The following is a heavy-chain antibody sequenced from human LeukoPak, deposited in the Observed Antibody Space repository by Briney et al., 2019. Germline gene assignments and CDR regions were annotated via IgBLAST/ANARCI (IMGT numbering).Heavy chain of an antibody. J-gene: IGHJ4*02. CDR2: INPNSGGT. CDR1: VYTFTCYY. CDR3: ARVRRGYSSSSYSDY. D-gene: IGHD6-13*01. Sequence: ASVKVSCKASVYTFTCYYMHGVRQAPGQGREGMGWINPNSGGTHYAQMFQGRVTITRDPSISTAYMELDRLRSDDTAVYYCARVRRGYSSSSYSDYWGQGTLVTVSS. V-gene: IGHV1-2*02.